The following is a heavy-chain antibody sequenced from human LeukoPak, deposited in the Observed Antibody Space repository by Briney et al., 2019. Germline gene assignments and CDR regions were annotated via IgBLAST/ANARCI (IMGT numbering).Heavy chain of an antibody. CDR1: GCTVSSNY. Sequence: GGSLRLSCAASGCTVSSNYMSWVRQAPGKGLEWVSVIYSGGSTYYADSVKGRFTISRHNSKNTLYLQMNSLRAEDTAVYYCARPVVTAIPSRYYYYGMDVWGQGTTVTVSS. CDR2: IYSGGST. D-gene: IGHD2-21*02. CDR3: ARPVVTAIPSRYYYYGMDV. J-gene: IGHJ6*02. V-gene: IGHV3-53*04.